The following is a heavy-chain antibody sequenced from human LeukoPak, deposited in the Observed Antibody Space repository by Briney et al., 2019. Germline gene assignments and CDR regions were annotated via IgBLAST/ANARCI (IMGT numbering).Heavy chain of an antibody. Sequence: QSGGSLRLSCAASGFTFSSYEMNWVRQAPGKGLEWVSYISSSGSTIYYADSVKGRFTISRDNAKNSLYLQMNSLRAEDTAVYYCARDSSGWHSLDYRGQGTLVTVSS. CDR3: ARDSSGWHSLDY. J-gene: IGHJ4*02. D-gene: IGHD6-19*01. V-gene: IGHV3-48*03. CDR1: GFTFSSYE. CDR2: ISSSGSTI.